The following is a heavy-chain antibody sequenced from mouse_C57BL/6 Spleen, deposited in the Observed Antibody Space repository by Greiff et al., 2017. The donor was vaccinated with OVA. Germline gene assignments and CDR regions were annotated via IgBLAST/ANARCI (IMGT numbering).Heavy chain of an antibody. Sequence: QVQLQQSGPELVKPGASVKISCKASGYAFSSSWMNWVKQRPGKGLEWIGRIYPGDGDTNYNGKFKGKATLTADKSSSTAYMQLSSLTSEDSAVYFCAMRDYAMDYWGQGTSVTVSS. V-gene: IGHV1-82*01. CDR2: IYPGDGDT. CDR3: AMRDYAMDY. CDR1: GYAFSSSW. J-gene: IGHJ4*01.